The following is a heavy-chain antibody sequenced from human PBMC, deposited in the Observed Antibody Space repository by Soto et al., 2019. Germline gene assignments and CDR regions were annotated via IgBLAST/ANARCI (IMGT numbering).Heavy chain of an antibody. V-gene: IGHV3-30-3*01. CDR1: GFTFSSYA. D-gene: IGHD3-22*01. J-gene: IGHJ4*02. Sequence: QVQLVESGGGVVQPGRSLRLSCAASGFTFSSYAMHWVRQAPGKGLEWVAVISYDGSNKYYADSVKGRFTIARDNSKNTLDLKMNSLRAKETAVYHCARSNCYDMSGYFDYWGQGTLVTVSS. CDR3: ARSNCYDMSGYFDY. CDR2: ISYDGSNK.